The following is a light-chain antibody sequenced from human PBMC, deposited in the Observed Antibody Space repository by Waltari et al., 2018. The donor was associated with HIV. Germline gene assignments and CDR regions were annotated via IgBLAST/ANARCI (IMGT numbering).Light chain of an antibody. CDR2: EVS. Sequence: SALTQPASVSGSPGQSISISCTGTSSDVGDYYVSWYQHHPGKAPKVIIYEVSNRPSGVSNRFSGSKSGNTASLTISGLLPEDEADYFCSSYISSATPEFGGGTRLTVL. V-gene: IGLV2-14*01. CDR1: SSDVGDYY. J-gene: IGLJ3*02. CDR3: SSYISSATPE.